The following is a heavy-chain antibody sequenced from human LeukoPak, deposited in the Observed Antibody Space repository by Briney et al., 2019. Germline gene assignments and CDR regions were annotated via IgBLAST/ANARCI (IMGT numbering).Heavy chain of an antibody. CDR3: ARGPSISTTHTAYYYGMDV. D-gene: IGHD1-1*01. CDR2: IRNKANSYTT. V-gene: IGHV3-72*01. Sequence: GGSLRLSCAASGFTFSDHYMDWVRQAPGKGLEWVCRIRNKANSYTTEYAASVKGRFSISRGESENLVYLQMNSLKTEDTAVYYCARGPSISTTHTAYYYGMDVWGKGTTVTVSS. CDR1: GFTFSDHY. J-gene: IGHJ6*04.